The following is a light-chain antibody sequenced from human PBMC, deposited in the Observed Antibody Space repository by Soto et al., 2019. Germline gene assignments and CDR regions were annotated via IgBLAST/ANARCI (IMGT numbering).Light chain of an antibody. CDR2: DAS. CDR3: QQRSNWPLLT. J-gene: IGKJ4*01. V-gene: IGKV3-11*01. Sequence: EIVLTQSPATLSLSPGERATLSCRASQSVGGYLAWYQQKPGQAPRLLIYDASNRVTGIPARFSGSGSGTDFTLTISSLEPEDFAAYYCQQRSNWPLLTFGGGTKVEIK. CDR1: QSVGGY.